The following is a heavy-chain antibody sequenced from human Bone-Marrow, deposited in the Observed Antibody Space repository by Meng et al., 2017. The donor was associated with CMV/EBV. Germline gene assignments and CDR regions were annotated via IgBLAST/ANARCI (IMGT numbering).Heavy chain of an antibody. Sequence: SVKVSCKASGGTFSSYAISWVRQAPGQGLEWMGGIIPIFGTANYAQKFQGRVTITTDESTSTAYMELSSLRSEDTAVYYCAADPIVVVPAAPREGWFDLWGQGTLVTVSS. D-gene: IGHD2-2*01. CDR2: IIPIFGTA. J-gene: IGHJ5*02. V-gene: IGHV1-69*05. CDR3: AADPIVVVPAAPREGWFDL. CDR1: GGTFSSYA.